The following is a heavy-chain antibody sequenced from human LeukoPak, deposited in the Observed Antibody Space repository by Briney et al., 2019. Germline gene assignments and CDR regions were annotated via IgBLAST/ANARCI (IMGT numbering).Heavy chain of an antibody. V-gene: IGHV3-23*01. CDR3: AKDKGWATNFDY. CDR1: GFTFSSYA. Sequence: GGSLRLSCAASGFTFSSYAMSWVRQAPGKGLEWVSAISGSGGSTYYADSVKGRSTISRDNSKNTLYLQMNSLRAEDTAVYYCAKDKGWATNFDYWGQGTLVTVSS. D-gene: IGHD5-12*01. CDR2: ISGSGGST. J-gene: IGHJ4*02.